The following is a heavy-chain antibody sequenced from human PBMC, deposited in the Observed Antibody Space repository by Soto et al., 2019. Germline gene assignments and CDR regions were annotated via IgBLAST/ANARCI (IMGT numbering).Heavy chain of an antibody. Sequence: QVQLVQSGAEVKKPGPSVKVSCKASGGTFSSYAISWVRQAPGQGLEWMGGIIPIFGTANYAQKFQGRVTITADKTTSTAYMELSSLRSEDTAVYYCARERATYYYDSSGDYYDYWGQGTLVTVSS. CDR2: IIPIFGTA. D-gene: IGHD3-22*01. V-gene: IGHV1-69*06. CDR3: ARERATYYYDSSGDYYDY. J-gene: IGHJ4*02. CDR1: GGTFSSYA.